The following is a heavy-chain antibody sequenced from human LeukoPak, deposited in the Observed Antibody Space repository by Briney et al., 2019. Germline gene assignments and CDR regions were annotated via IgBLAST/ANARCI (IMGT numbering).Heavy chain of an antibody. CDR2: IDTNSGNP. Sequence: ASVKVSCTASGYTFTSYDINWVRQAPGQGFESIGWIDTNSGNPTNGQGFTGRFVLSLDTSVNMAYMEISGLKAEDTAVYYCGRFRYESSGYGPPWIDFWGQGTLVTVSS. V-gene: IGHV7-4-1*04. CDR3: GRFRYESSGYGPPWIDF. D-gene: IGHD3-22*01. CDR1: GYTFTSYD. J-gene: IGHJ4*02.